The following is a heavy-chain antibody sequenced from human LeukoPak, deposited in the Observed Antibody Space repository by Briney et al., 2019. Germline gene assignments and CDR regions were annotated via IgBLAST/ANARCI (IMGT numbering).Heavy chain of an antibody. J-gene: IGHJ3*02. CDR3: ARASARQRRYAFDI. D-gene: IGHD6-25*01. V-gene: IGHV4-59*01. CDR2: IYYSGST. CDR1: GGSISSYY. Sequence: SETLPLTCTVSGGSISSYYWSWIRQPPGKGLEWIGYIYYSGSTNYNPSLKSRVTISVDTSKNQFSLKLSSVTAADTAVYYCARASARQRRYAFDIWGQGTMVTVSS.